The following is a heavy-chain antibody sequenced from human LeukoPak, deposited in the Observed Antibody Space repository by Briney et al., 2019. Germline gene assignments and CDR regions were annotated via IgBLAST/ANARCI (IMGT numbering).Heavy chain of an antibody. CDR2: INPNSGGT. Sequence: ASVKVSCKASGYTFTGYYMHWVRQAPGQGLEWMGWINPNSGGTNYAQKFQGRVTMTRDTSISTAYMELSRLRSDDTAVYYCARGPPNIVLMVYALNWFDPWGQGTLATVSS. CDR1: GYTFTGYY. D-gene: IGHD2-8*01. J-gene: IGHJ5*02. V-gene: IGHV1-2*02. CDR3: ARGPPNIVLMVYALNWFDP.